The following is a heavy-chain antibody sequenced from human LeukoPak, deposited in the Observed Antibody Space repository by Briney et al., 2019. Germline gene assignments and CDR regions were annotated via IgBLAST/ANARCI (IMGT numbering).Heavy chain of an antibody. V-gene: IGHV1-2*02. CDR3: ARASEQLRYFDWLLEDSDAFDI. CDR1: GYTFTGYY. CDR2: INPNSGGT. D-gene: IGHD3-9*01. J-gene: IGHJ3*02. Sequence: ASVKVSCKASGYTFTGYYIHWVRQAPGQGLEWMGWINPNSGGTNYAQKLQGRVTMTTDTSTSTAYMELRSLRSDDTAVYYCARASEQLRYFDWLLEDSDAFDIWGQGTMVTVSS.